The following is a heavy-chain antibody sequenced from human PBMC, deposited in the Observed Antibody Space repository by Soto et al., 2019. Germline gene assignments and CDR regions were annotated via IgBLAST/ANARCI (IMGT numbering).Heavy chain of an antibody. CDR3: TKANRYCSGANCFTFDY. V-gene: IGHV3-23*01. J-gene: IGHJ4*02. D-gene: IGHD2-15*01. Sequence: GGSLRLSCAASGFTFSSYAMSWVRQAPGKGLEWVSAFSGSGGSTYYADSVKGRFTISRDNSKNTLYLQMNSLRAEDTAVYYCTKANRYCSGANCFTFDYWGLGTLVTVSS. CDR2: FSGSGGST. CDR1: GFTFSSYA.